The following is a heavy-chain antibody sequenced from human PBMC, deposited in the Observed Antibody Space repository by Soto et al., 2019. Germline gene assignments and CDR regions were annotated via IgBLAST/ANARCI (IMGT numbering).Heavy chain of an antibody. CDR1: GYRIKSYG. CDR2: ISAYNGNT. V-gene: IGHV1-18*01. D-gene: IGHD2-8*02. J-gene: IGHJ5*02. CDR3: ARDGGVQARFDP. Sequence: ASAKATCKDSGYRIKSYGISWVRQAPGQGLEWMGWISAYNGNTNYAQKLQGRVTMTTDTSTSTAYMELRSLRSDDTAVYYCARDGGVQARFDPWGQGTLVTVSS.